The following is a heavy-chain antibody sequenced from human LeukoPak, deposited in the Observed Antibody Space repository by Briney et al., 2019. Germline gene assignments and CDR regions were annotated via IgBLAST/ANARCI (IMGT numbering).Heavy chain of an antibody. V-gene: IGHV1-69*05. CDR2: AIPILGST. D-gene: IGHD1-26*01. J-gene: IGHJ5*01. Sequence: ASVKVSCKASGATFSRSAISWVRQAPGQGLEWVGGAIPILGSTKYAQKFQDRVSITTDESTSTAYMELSSLRSVDTAVYYCARDDASATMGFDSWGQGTLVTVSS. CDR3: ARDDASATMGFDS. CDR1: GATFSRSA.